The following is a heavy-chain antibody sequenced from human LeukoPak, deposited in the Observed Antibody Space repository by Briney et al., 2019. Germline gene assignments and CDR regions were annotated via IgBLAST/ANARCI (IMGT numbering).Heavy chain of an antibody. CDR1: GGTFSSYA. CDR2: IIPILGIA. J-gene: IGHJ6*02. Sequence: ASVKVSCKASGGTFSSYAISWMRQAPGQGLEWMGRIIPILGIANYAQKFQGRVTITADKSTSTAYMELSSLRSEDTAVYYCARDWATVTTEYYGMDVWGQGTTVTVSS. D-gene: IGHD4-11*01. V-gene: IGHV1-69*04. CDR3: ARDWATVTTEYYGMDV.